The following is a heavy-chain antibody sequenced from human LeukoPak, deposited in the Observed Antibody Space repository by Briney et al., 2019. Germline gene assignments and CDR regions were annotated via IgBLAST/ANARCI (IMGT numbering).Heavy chain of an antibody. CDR3: ARSPVRVRLHAFDI. D-gene: IGHD3-10*01. CDR1: GGSFSGYY. Sequence: SETLSLTCAVYGGSFSGYYWSWIRQPQGKGLEWIGEINHSGSTNYNPSLKSRVTISVDTSKNQFSLKLSSVTAADTAVYYCARSPVRVRLHAFDIWGQGTMVTVSS. V-gene: IGHV4-34*01. J-gene: IGHJ3*02. CDR2: INHSGST.